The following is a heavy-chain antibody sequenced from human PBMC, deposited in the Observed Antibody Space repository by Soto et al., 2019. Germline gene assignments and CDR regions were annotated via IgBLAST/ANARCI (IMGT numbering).Heavy chain of an antibody. J-gene: IGHJ4*01. CDR2: ISEYNGNT. D-gene: IGHD4-17*01. CDR3: AKYRYYGDGIDY. V-gene: IGHV1-18*01. Sequence: QVQLVQSGVEVKKPGASVKVSCKASGYTCSTYGISWVRQAPGQGLEWMGWISEYNGNTNYAQKFQGRVTMTTDTSTSTTYMDLRSLRSDDTAVYYCAKYRYYGDGIDYWGHGTLVTVSS. CDR1: GYTCSTYG.